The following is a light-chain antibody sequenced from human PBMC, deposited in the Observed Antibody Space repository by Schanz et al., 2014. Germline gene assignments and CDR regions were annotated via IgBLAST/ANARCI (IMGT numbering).Light chain of an antibody. V-gene: IGKV3-20*01. CDR2: GAS. Sequence: ENVLTQSPGTLSLSPGERATLSCRASQSVSSSYLAWYQQKPGQAPRLLIYGASSRATGIPDRFSGSGSGTDFTLTISRLEPEDFAVYYCQEYGSSPPELTFGGGTKVEIE. CDR3: QEYGSSPPELT. J-gene: IGKJ4*01. CDR1: QSVSSSY.